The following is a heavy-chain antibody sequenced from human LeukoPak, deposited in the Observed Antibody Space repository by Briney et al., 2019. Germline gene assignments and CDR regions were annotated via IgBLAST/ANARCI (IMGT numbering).Heavy chain of an antibody. CDR1: GYSISSGYH. CDR2: MSHSGST. D-gene: IGHD3-22*01. CDR3: ARHHLYDSSGDGRYYFDY. J-gene: IGHJ4*02. V-gene: IGHV4-38-2*01. Sequence: PSETLSLTCGVSGYSISSGYHWGWSRRPTGKGLEWIGSMSHSGSTYSHPSLKRRLTISVDTSKNQFSVKLSSVTAADTAVYYCARHHLYDSSGDGRYYFDYWGQGTLVTVSS.